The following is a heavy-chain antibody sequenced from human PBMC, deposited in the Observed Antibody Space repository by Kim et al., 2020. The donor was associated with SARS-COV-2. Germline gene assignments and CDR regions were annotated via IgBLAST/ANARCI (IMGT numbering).Heavy chain of an antibody. CDR1: GFTFSSYA. D-gene: IGHD1-26*01. J-gene: IGHJ2*01. CDR2: ISGSGGST. V-gene: IGHV3-23*01. CDR3: AKVLQYSGSYWEYFDL. Sequence: GGSLRLSCAASGFTFSSYAMSWVRQAPGKGLEWVSAISGSGGSTYYADSVKGRFTISRDNSKNTLYLQMNSLRAEDTAVYYCAKVLQYSGSYWEYFDLWGRGTLVTVSS.